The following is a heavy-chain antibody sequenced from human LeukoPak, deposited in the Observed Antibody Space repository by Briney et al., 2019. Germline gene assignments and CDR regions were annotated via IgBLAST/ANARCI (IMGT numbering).Heavy chain of an antibody. J-gene: IGHJ4*02. V-gene: IGHV3-11*01. CDR2: ISSSGSTI. Sequence: PGGSLRLSCAASGFTFSDYYMSWIRQAPGKGLEWVSYISSSGSTIYYADSVKGRFTISRDSAKNSLYLQMNSLRAEDTAVYYCARVLGVEMATTFDYWGQGTLVTVSS. CDR1: GFTFSDYY. D-gene: IGHD5-24*01. CDR3: ARVLGVEMATTFDY.